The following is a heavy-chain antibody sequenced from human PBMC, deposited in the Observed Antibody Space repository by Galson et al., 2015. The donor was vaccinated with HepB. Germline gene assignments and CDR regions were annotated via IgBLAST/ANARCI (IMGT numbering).Heavy chain of an antibody. Sequence: SLRLSCAASGFTFSSYNMHWVRQAPGKGLEWVSLSRGSSGHIYYADSVKGRFTISRDNAKNSLYLQMNSLRAEDTAVYYCARDLPNGLADFDQWGQGTLVTVSS. D-gene: IGHD3/OR15-3a*01. CDR3: ARDLPNGLADFDQ. J-gene: IGHJ4*02. CDR2: SRGSSGHI. CDR1: GFTFSSYN. V-gene: IGHV3-48*01.